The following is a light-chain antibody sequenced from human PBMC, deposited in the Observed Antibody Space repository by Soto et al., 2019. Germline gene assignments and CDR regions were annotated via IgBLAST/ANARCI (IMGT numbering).Light chain of an antibody. J-gene: IGLJ2*01. Sequence: QSALTQPASVSGSPGQSITISCTGTSSDIGAYNFVSWYQQHPCKAPKLMLYDVNIRPSGVSNRFSGSKSGHTASLTISGLQAEDEADYYCTSWTTSTTMIFGGGTKVTVL. CDR2: DVN. CDR3: TSWTTSTTMI. CDR1: SSDIGAYNF. V-gene: IGLV2-14*03.